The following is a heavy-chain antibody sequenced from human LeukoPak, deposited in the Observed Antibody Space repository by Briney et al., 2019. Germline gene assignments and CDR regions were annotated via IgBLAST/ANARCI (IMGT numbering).Heavy chain of an antibody. Sequence: SVKVSCKASGGTFSSYAISWVRQAPGQGLEWMGRIIPSLGIANYAQKFQSRVTITADKTTSTAYMELSSLRSEDTAVSYCASEGELRYFDYWGQGTLVTVSS. CDR2: IIPSLGIA. D-gene: IGHD1-1*01. J-gene: IGHJ4*02. CDR3: ASEGELRYFDY. V-gene: IGHV1-69*04. CDR1: GGTFSSYA.